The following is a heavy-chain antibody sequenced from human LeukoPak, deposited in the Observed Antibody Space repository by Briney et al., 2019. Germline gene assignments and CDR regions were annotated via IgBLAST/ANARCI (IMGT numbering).Heavy chain of an antibody. Sequence: GGSLRLSCAASGFTFSTSDMHWVRQATGKGLEWVSAIGTAGDTYYPGSVKGRFTISRENAKNSLYLQMNSLRAGDTAVYYRVRLREAAFDIWGQGTMVTVSS. J-gene: IGHJ3*02. CDR2: IGTAGDT. CDR3: VRLREAAFDI. CDR1: GFTFSTSD. V-gene: IGHV3-13*04. D-gene: IGHD3-10*01.